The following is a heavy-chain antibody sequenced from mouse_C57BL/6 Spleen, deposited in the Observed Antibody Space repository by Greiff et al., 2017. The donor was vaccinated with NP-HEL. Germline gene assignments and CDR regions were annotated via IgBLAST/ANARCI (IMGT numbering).Heavy chain of an antibody. CDR3: ARGRGIYYDYDGY. CDR2: IYPSDSET. CDR1: GYTFPSYW. D-gene: IGHD2-4*01. V-gene: IGHV1-61*01. J-gene: IGHJ2*01. Sequence: VQLQQPGAELVRPGSSVKLSCKASGYTFPSYWMDWVKQRPGQGLEWIGNIYPSDSETHYNQQFKDKATLTVDKSSSTAYMQLSSLTSEDSAVYYCARGRGIYYDYDGYWGQGTTLTVSS.